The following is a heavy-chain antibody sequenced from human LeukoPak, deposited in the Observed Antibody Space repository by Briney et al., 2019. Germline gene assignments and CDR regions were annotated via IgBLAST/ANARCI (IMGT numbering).Heavy chain of an antibody. CDR3: ARVLGRGYRTPPHFDY. V-gene: IGHV1-18*01. Sequence: GASVKVSCKASGYTFTSYGISWVRQAPGQGLEWMGWISAYNGNTNYAQKLQGRVTMTTDTSTSTAYMELRSLRSDDTAVYYCARVLGRGYRTPPHFDYWGQGTLVTVSS. D-gene: IGHD3-22*01. CDR2: ISAYNGNT. CDR1: GYTFTSYG. J-gene: IGHJ4*02.